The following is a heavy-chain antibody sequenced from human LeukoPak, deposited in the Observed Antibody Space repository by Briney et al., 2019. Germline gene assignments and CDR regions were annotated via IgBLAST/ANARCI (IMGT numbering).Heavy chain of an antibody. D-gene: IGHD2-2*02. Sequence: GASVKVSCKASGGTFSSYAISWVRQAPGQGLEWMGGIIPIFGTANYAQKFQGRVTITADESTSTAYMELSSLRSEDTAVYYCAREHCSSTSCYISPYNWFDPWGQGTLVTVSS. CDR3: AREHCSSTSCYISPYNWFDP. J-gene: IGHJ5*02. CDR2: IIPIFGTA. V-gene: IGHV1-69*13. CDR1: GGTFSSYA.